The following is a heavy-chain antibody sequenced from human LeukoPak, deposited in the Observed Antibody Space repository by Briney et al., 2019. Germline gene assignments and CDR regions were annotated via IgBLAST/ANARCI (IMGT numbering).Heavy chain of an antibody. CDR3: AKDGLRYFDWLLLDYFDY. J-gene: IGHJ4*02. Sequence: GGSLRLSCAASGFTFSDYAMHWVRQGPGKEREYVSAISSNGGSIHYANSVKGRFTISRDNSKNTLYLQMDSLGAEDMAVYYCAKDGLRYFDWLLLDYFDYWGQGTLVTVSS. CDR1: GFTFSDYA. D-gene: IGHD3-9*01. V-gene: IGHV3-64*01. CDR2: ISSNGGSI.